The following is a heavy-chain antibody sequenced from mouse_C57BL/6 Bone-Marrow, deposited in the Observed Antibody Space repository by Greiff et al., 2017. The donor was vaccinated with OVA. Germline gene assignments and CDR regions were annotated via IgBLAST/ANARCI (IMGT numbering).Heavy chain of an antibody. CDR2: IYPGSGST. Sequence: VKQRPGQGLEWIGDIYPGSGSTNYNEKFKSKATLTVDTSSSTAYMQLSSLTSEDSAVYYCARLGPYWGQGTLVTVAA. V-gene: IGHV1-55*01. J-gene: IGHJ3*01. CDR3: ARLGPY.